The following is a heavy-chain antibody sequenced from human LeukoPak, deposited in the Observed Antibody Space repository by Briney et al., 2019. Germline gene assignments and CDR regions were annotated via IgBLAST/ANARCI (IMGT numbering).Heavy chain of an antibody. J-gene: IGHJ4*02. V-gene: IGHV3-23*01. D-gene: IGHD3-16*01. CDR1: GFTFTAYA. CDR3: AKDGGQGADY. Sequence: GGSLRLSCAASGFTFTAYAMNWVRQAPGKGLEWVSAISGSGGSTYYADSVKGRFTISRDNSKNTLYLQMNSLRAEDMAVYYCAKDGGQGADYWGQGTLVTVSS. CDR2: ISGSGGST.